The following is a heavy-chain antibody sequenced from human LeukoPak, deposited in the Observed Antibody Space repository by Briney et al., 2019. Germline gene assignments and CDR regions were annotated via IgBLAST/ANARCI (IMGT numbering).Heavy chain of an antibody. J-gene: IGHJ4*02. Sequence: SVKVSCKASGGTFSSYAISWVRQAPGQGLEWMGGIIPIFGTANYAQKFQSRVTITADESTSTAYMELSSLRSEDTAVYYCARAPYYYDSEYYFDYWGQGTLVTVSS. V-gene: IGHV1-69*13. CDR1: GGTFSSYA. CDR2: IIPIFGTA. CDR3: ARAPYYYDSEYYFDY. D-gene: IGHD3-22*01.